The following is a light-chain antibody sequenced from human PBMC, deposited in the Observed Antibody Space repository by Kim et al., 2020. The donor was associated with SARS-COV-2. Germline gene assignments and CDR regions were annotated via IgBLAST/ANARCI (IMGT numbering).Light chain of an antibody. J-gene: IGLJ1*01. CDR1: KLGDKY. CDR2: QDS. V-gene: IGLV3-1*01. CDR3: QALDSSTYYV. Sequence: SYELTQPPSVSVSPGQTASITCSGDKLGDKYACWYQQKPGQSPVLVIYQDSKRPSGIPDRFSGSNSGNTATLTISGTQAMVEASYYCQALDSSTYYVF.